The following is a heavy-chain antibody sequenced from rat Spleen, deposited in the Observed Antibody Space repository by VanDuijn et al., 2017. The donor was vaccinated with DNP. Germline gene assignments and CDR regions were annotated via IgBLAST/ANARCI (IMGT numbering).Heavy chain of an antibody. CDR2: ISSDGSST. D-gene: IGHD1-2*01. V-gene: IGHV5-7*01. J-gene: IGHJ2*01. CDR3: ASWSPIAPISTSNY. CDR1: GFTFSDYN. Sequence: EVQLVESGGGLVQPGRSLKLSCAASGFTFSDYNLAWVRQAPKKGLEWVATISSDGSSTYYRHSVKGRFTVSRDNAENTVYLQMNSLRSEDTATYFCASWSPIAPISTSNYWGQGVMVTVSS.